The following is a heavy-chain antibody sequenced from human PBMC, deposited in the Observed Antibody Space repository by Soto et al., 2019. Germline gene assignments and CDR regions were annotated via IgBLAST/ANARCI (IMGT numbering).Heavy chain of an antibody. CDR2: IWYDGSNK. CDR3: ARDALNDYGDYVGVRGFDY. J-gene: IGHJ4*02. Sequence: GGSLRLSCAASGFTFSSYGMHWVRQAPGKGLEWVAVIWYDGSNKYYADSVKGRFTISRDNSKNTLYLQMNSLRAEDTAVYYCARDALNDYGDYVGVRGFDYWGQGTLVTVSS. CDR1: GFTFSSYG. V-gene: IGHV3-33*01. D-gene: IGHD4-17*01.